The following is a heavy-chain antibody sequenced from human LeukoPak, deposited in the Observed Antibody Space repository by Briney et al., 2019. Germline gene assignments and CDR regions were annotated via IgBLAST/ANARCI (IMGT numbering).Heavy chain of an antibody. Sequence: PGGSLRLSCAASGFTFSSYAMSWVRQAPGKGLEWVSGTSGSGSSTYYADSVKGRFTISRDNSKNTLYLQMNSLRAEDTAVYYCAKSTYSGYYLGPWDYWGQGTLVTVSS. V-gene: IGHV3-23*01. J-gene: IGHJ4*02. CDR2: TSGSGSST. D-gene: IGHD1-26*01. CDR3: AKSTYSGYYLGPWDY. CDR1: GFTFSSYA.